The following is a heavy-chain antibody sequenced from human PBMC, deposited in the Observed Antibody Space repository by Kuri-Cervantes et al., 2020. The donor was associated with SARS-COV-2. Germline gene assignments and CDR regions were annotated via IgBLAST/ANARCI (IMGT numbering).Heavy chain of an antibody. V-gene: IGHV3-23*01. D-gene: IGHD5-12*01. CDR1: GFTFSSYA. Sequence: GVLKISCAASGFTFSSYAMSWVRQAPGKGLEWVSAISGSGGSTYYADSVKGRFTISRDNSKNTLYLQMNSLRAEDTAVYYCAREPQGYSGYDYFDYWGQGTLVTVSS. CDR3: AREPQGYSGYDYFDY. J-gene: IGHJ4*02. CDR2: ISGSGGST.